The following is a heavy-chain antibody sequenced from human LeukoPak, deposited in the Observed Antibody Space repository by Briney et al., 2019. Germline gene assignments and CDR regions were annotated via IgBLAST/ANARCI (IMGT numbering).Heavy chain of an antibody. CDR3: AKAPKGSGYRPSVY. CDR1: GFTFSSYS. Sequence: PGGSLRLSCAASGFTFSSYSMNWVRQAPGKGLEWVSSISSSSSYIYYADSVKGRFTISRDNAKNSLYLQMNSLRAEDTAVYYCAKAPKGSGYRPSVYWGQGTLVTVSS. D-gene: IGHD3-3*01. V-gene: IGHV3-21*04. CDR2: ISSSSSYI. J-gene: IGHJ4*02.